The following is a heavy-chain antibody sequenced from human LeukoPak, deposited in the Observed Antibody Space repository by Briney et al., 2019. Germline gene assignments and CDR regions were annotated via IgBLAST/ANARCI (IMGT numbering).Heavy chain of an antibody. CDR2: ISSSGSTI. CDR1: GFTFSSYE. J-gene: IGHJ4*02. V-gene: IGHV3-48*03. D-gene: IGHD2-2*01. Sequence: GGSLRLSCAASGFTFSSYEMNWVRQAPGKGLEWVSYISSSGSTIYYADSVKGRFTISRDNAKNSLYLQMNSLRAEDTAVYYCARFRSPHATAMIVVVPAVSDYWGREPWSPSPQ. CDR3: ARFRSPHATAMIVVVPAVSDY.